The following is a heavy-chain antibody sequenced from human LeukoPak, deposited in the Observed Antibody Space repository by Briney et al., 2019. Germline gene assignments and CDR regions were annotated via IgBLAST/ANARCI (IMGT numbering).Heavy chain of an antibody. Sequence: PGGSLRLSCAASGFTYSSYAMTWVRQAPGRGLEWVSSISVTGSSAYYADSVKGRLTISRDNSMNTVDLQMNSLRADDTAVYYCAKDRGSTGWSDYWGQGTLVTVSS. V-gene: IGHV3-23*01. CDR1: GFTYSSYA. J-gene: IGHJ4*02. D-gene: IGHD6-19*01. CDR2: ISVTGSSA. CDR3: AKDRGSTGWSDY.